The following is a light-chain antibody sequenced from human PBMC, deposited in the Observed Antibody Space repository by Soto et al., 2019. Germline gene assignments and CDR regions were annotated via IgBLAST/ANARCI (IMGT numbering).Light chain of an antibody. J-gene: IGKJ4*01. Sequence: EIVLTQSPGTLSLSPGERATLSCRASQSVSSSYLAWYQQQPGQAPSLLIDGASSRATGIPDRFSGSGSGTDFTLTISSLEPEDFAVYYCQQYGSSPLTFGGGTKVEIK. V-gene: IGKV3-20*01. CDR3: QQYGSSPLT. CDR1: QSVSSSY. CDR2: GAS.